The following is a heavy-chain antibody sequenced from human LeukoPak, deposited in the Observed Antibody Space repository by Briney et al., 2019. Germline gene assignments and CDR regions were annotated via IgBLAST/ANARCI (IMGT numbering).Heavy chain of an antibody. CDR2: IIPIFGTA. V-gene: IGHV1-69*01. Sequence: SVKVSCKASGGTFSSYAISWVRQAPGQGHEWMGGIIPIFGTANYAQKFQGRVTITADESTSTAYMELSSLRSEDTAVYYCARSTSIVVVPAVPSYYFDYWGQGTLVTVSS. J-gene: IGHJ4*02. D-gene: IGHD2-2*01. CDR3: ARSTSIVVVPAVPSYYFDY. CDR1: GGTFSSYA.